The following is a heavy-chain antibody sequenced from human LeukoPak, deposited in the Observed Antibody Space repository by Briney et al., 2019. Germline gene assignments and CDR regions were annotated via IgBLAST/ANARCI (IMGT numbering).Heavy chain of an antibody. CDR1: GFTFSSYA. V-gene: IGHV3-30-3*01. CDR2: ISYDGSNK. D-gene: IGHD3-22*01. J-gene: IGHJ4*02. Sequence: PGGSLRLSCAASGFTFSSYAMHWVRQAPGKGLEWVAVISYDGSNKYYADSVKGRFTISRDNSKNTLYLQMNSLRAEDTAVYYCAREVSVDYDSSGYYGVYFDYWGQGTLVTVSS. CDR3: AREVSVDYDSSGYYGVYFDY.